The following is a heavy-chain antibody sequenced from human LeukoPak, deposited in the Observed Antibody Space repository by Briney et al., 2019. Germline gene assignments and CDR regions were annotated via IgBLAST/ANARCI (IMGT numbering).Heavy chain of an antibody. CDR1: GFTLSNAW. V-gene: IGHV3-15*01. Sequence: GRSLRLSRAASGFTLSNAWLSWVRQAPGKGREWGGGIKSKTDGGTTDYAAPVKDRLTISRDDSKNTLYLQMNSLKTDDTAVYYCTTAPIYGDTAMVTDYWGQGTLVTVSS. CDR2: IKSKTDGGTT. CDR3: TTAPIYGDTAMVTDY. D-gene: IGHD5-18*01. J-gene: IGHJ4*02.